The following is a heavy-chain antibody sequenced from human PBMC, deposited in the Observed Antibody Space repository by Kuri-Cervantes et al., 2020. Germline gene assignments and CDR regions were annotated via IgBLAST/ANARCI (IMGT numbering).Heavy chain of an antibody. Sequence: GESLKISCAASGFTFSSYEMNWVRQAPGKGLEWVSYISSSGSTIYYADSVKGRFTISRDNAKNTLYLQMNSLRAEDTAVYYCAREYSSSSVGYWGQGTLVTVSS. J-gene: IGHJ4*02. V-gene: IGHV3-48*03. D-gene: IGHD6-6*01. CDR1: GFTFSSYE. CDR2: ISSSGSTI. CDR3: AREYSSSSVGY.